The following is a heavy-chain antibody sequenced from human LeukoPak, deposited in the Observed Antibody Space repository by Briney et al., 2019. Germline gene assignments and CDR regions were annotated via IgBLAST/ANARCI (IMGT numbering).Heavy chain of an antibody. J-gene: IGHJ4*02. CDR1: GYTFTSYG. CDR2: ISAYNGNT. V-gene: IGHV1-18*04. CDR3: AREGVGGSFLGPQAGFDY. D-gene: IGHD1-26*01. Sequence: ASVKVSCKASGYTFTSYGISWVRQAPGQGLEWMGWISAYNGNTNYAQKLQGRVTMTTDTSTSTAYMELRSLRSDDTAVYYCAREGVGGSFLGPQAGFDYWGQGTLVTVSS.